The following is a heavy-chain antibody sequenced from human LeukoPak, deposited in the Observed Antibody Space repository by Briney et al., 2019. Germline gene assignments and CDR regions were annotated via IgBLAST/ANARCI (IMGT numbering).Heavy chain of an antibody. Sequence: SETLSLTCTVSGGSIGSSDYYWSWIRQPPGKGLEWIGYIFYSGSTHYNPSLRSRVTISVDTSKNQFSLRLSSVTAADTAVYYCARDSVAAIGTGYYYYGMDVWGQGTTVTVSS. J-gene: IGHJ6*02. D-gene: IGHD1-1*01. CDR1: GGSIGSSDYY. CDR2: IFYSGST. CDR3: ARDSVAAIGTGYYYYGMDV. V-gene: IGHV4-30-4*01.